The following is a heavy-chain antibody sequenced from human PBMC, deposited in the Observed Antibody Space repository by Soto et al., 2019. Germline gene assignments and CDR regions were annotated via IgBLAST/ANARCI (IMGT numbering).Heavy chain of an antibody. D-gene: IGHD3-3*01. V-gene: IGHV4-39*01. CDR1: GGSISSSSYY. CDR3: ARRTIFGVAPDY. CDR2: IYYSGST. Sequence: SETLSLTCTVSGGSISSSSYYWGWIRQPPGKGLEWIGSIYYSGSTYYNPSLKSRVTISVDTSKNQFSLKLSSVTAADTAVYYCARRTIFGVAPDYWGQGTLVTVSS. J-gene: IGHJ4*02.